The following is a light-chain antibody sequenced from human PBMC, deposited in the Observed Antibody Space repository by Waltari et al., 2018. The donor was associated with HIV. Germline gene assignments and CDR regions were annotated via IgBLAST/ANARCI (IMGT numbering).Light chain of an antibody. V-gene: IGLV3-19*01. CDR2: GEN. CDR3: NSRDSSGHWF. CDR1: SVRSDY. J-gene: IGLJ3*02. Sequence: SSELAQDPAVSVALGQTVRITCQGDSVRSDYASWYQQKPGQAPVRVVSGENNRPSGNPDRFFGSSSGNTASLTIAGAQAEDEADYYCNSRDSSGHWFFGGGTKVTVL.